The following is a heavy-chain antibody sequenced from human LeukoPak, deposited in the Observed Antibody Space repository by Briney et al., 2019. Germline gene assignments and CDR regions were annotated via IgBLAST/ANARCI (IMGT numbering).Heavy chain of an antibody. CDR3: VRVWRYSIGTSCYALDY. J-gene: IGHJ4*02. D-gene: IGHD2-2*01. CDR1: GFTFSGYW. V-gene: IGHV3-74*01. Sequence: GGSLRLSCAASGFTFSGYWMHWVRQAPGKGLVWVSHINTDGSTTTYADSVKGRFTISRDNGKNTLYRQMSSLRAEDPAVYSCVRVWRYSIGTSCYALDYWGQGTLVTVSS. CDR2: INTDGSTT.